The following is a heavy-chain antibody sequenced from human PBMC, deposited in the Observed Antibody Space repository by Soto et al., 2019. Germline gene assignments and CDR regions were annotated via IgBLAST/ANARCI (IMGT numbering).Heavy chain of an antibody. CDR1: GFTFSSYG. D-gene: IGHD5-18*01. CDR2: IWSAGRSE. CDR3: ARDRDTNSRFSWLDP. Sequence: GGSLRLSCAASGFTFSSYGMHWVRQAPGKGLEWVAVIWSAGRSEYYVESVKGRFTVSRDNSENTVYLQMNSLRGEDAAVYYCARDRDTNSRFSWLDPWGQGTRVTVSS. J-gene: IGHJ5*02. V-gene: IGHV3-33*01.